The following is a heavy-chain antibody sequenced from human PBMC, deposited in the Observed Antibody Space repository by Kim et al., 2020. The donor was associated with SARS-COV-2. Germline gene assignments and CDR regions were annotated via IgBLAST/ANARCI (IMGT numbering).Heavy chain of an antibody. J-gene: IGHJ4*02. CDR3: VRDVSDFGDYYFDY. Sequence: GGSLRLSCTPSGFPFSAYSMNWVRQAPGKGLEWVSSISTSGQYLYYADSVKGRFTISRDNAKNSLNLQLNSLRAEDTAVYYCVRDVSDFGDYYFDYWGQGTLVTVSS. CDR2: ISTSGQYL. D-gene: IGHD4-17*01. V-gene: IGHV3-21*06. CDR1: GFPFSAYS.